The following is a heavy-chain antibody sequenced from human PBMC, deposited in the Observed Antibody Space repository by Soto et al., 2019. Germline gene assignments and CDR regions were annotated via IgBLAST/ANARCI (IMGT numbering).Heavy chain of an antibody. D-gene: IGHD3-22*01. CDR2: FDPEDGET. V-gene: IGHV1-24*01. CDR3: ARVYYYDSSGPLGP. J-gene: IGHJ5*02. CDR1: GYTLTELS. Sequence: ASVKVSCKVSGYTLTELSMHWVRQAPGKGLEWMGGFDPEDGETIYAQKFQGRVTMTEDMSISTAYMELSSLRSDVTAVYYCARVYYYDSSGPLGPWGQGTLVTVSS.